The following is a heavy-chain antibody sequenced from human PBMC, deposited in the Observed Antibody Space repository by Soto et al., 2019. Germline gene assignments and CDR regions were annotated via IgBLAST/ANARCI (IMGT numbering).Heavy chain of an antibody. CDR2: ISGSGDTT. D-gene: IGHD6-19*01. J-gene: IGHJ4*02. V-gene: IGHV3-23*01. CDR3: AKRGLAVAGPYHSDF. CDR1: EFTFSSYA. Sequence: GGSLRFSCAASEFTFSSYAMSLVRQAPGKGLECVSAISGSGDTTYYADSVKGRFSISRDNSNNTLYLQVNSLRADYTAVYFCAKRGLAVAGPYHSDFWGPGTMVTVSS.